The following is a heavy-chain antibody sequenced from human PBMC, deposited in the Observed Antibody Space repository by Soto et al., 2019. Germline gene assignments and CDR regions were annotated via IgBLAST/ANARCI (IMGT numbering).Heavy chain of an antibody. V-gene: IGHV4-4*07. J-gene: IGHJ6*02. CDR1: GTSMTSTY. D-gene: IGHD3-10*01. CDR2: IYTSGAT. CDR3: VRVPERGHNIYSGIMDV. Sequence: SETLSLTCSVSGTSMTSTYWNWIRQPAGKGLEWIGRIYTSGATSYNPSLKSRVTVSIDTPKSQFSLKLSSVTAADTAIYYCVRVPERGHNIYSGIMDVWGQGSTVTVSS.